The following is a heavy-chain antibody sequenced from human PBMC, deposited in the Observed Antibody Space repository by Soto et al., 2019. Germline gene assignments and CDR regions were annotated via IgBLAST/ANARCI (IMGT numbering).Heavy chain of an antibody. D-gene: IGHD1-1*01. CDR3: VRDGTKTLRDWFDP. J-gene: IGHJ5*02. V-gene: IGHV4-4*07. CDR2: IYATGTT. Sequence: LSLTCTVSGASISGFYWSWIRKSAGKGLEWIGRIYATGTTDYNPSLKSRVMMSVDTSKKQFSLKLRSVTAADTAVYYCVRDGTKTLRDWFDPWGQGIPVTVYS. CDR1: GASISGFY.